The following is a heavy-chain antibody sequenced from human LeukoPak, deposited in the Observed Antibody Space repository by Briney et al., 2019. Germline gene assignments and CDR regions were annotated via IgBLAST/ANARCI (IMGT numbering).Heavy chain of an antibody. D-gene: IGHD5-12*01. CDR2: IYYSGST. CDR1: GASVSSGSYY. J-gene: IGHJ4*02. Sequence: SGTLSLTCNVSGASVSSGSYYWSWIRQPPGKGLEWIGYIYYSGSTYYNPSLKSRVTISVDTSKNQFSLKLSFVTAADTAVYYCAREIHSGYDLSKCYFDYWGQGTLVTVSS. V-gene: IGHV4-31*03. CDR3: AREIHSGYDLSKCYFDY.